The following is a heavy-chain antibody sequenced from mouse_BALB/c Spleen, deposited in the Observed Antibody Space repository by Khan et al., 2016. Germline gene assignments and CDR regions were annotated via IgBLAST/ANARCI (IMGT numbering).Heavy chain of an antibody. J-gene: IGHJ4*01. Sequence: QVQLKESGPGLVAPSQSLSITCTVSGFSLTSNGVSWVREPPGKGLEWQGVIWGDASTNYHSALISRLSINKVNTKSQVFVKLNRLQTDDTATDYCTKAPIWRNPAMDYWGQGTLVTVSS. V-gene: IGHV2-3*01. CDR3: TKAPIWRNPAMDY. CDR2: IWGDAST. CDR1: GFSLTSNG.